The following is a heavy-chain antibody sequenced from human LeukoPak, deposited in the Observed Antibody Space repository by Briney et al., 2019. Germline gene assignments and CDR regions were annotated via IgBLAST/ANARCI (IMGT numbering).Heavy chain of an antibody. Sequence: GESLKISCQGSGYSFGRYYIAWVRQMAGKGLEWMGNIYPGHSETRYSPSFQDQVTISTDKSINSAYLQWSSLKASDTAIYYCARLRISTWYYFDYWGQGSLVTVAS. CDR1: GYSFGRYY. J-gene: IGHJ4*02. CDR2: IYPGHSET. CDR3: ARLRISTWYYFDY. D-gene: IGHD6-13*01. V-gene: IGHV5-51*01.